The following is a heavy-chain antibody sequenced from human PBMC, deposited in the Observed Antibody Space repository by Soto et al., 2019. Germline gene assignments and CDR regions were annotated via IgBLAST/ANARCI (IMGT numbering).Heavy chain of an antibody. D-gene: IGHD4-4*01. CDR1: GFSFSDYY. J-gene: IGHJ6*03. Sequence: QVQLVESGGGLVKPGRSLRLSCAASGFSFSDYYMSWIRQAPGKGLEWVSYISSSGNSIYYADSVKGRFTVSRDNAKNSLILQMDKLRVEDTAVYYFANDAKGFNYIRYDYYNCYMDAWGDGTTVTVTS. V-gene: IGHV3-11*01. CDR3: ANDAKGFNYIRYDYYNCYMDA. CDR2: ISSSGNSI.